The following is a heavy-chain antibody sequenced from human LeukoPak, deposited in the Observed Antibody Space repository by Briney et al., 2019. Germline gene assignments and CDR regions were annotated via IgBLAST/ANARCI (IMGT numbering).Heavy chain of an antibody. CDR2: IIPIFGTA. J-gene: IGHJ6*03. Sequence: SVKVSCKASGGTFSSYAISWVRQAPGQGLEWMGGIIPIFGTANYAQKFQGRVTITTDESTSTAYMELSSLRSEDTAVYYCASGNYYGSGSPYYYYYMDVWGKGTTVTVSS. V-gene: IGHV1-69*05. D-gene: IGHD3-10*01. CDR1: GGTFSSYA. CDR3: ASGNYYGSGSPYYYYYMDV.